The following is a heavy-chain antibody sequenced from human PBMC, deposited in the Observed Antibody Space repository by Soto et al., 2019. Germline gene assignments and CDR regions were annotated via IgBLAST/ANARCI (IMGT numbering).Heavy chain of an antibody. Sequence: QVQLQQWGAGLLKPSETLSLTCAVYGGSFSGYYWSWIRQPPGKGLEWIGEINHSGSTNYNPSLKSRVTIAVDTSKNQCSMKLSSVTAADTAVYYCARAVGDDYGDPRYYYYYYGMDVWGQGTTVTVSS. CDR2: INHSGST. D-gene: IGHD4-17*01. CDR1: GGSFSGYY. CDR3: ARAVGDDYGDPRYYYYYYGMDV. V-gene: IGHV4-34*01. J-gene: IGHJ6*02.